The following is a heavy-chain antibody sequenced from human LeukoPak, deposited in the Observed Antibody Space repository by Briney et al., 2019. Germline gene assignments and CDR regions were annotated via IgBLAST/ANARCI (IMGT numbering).Heavy chain of an antibody. V-gene: IGHV3-21*01. CDR3: VGDSSGYELHFDY. J-gene: IGHJ4*02. D-gene: IGHD3-22*01. Sequence: SGGSLRLSCAASGFTFSSYSMNWVRQAPGKGLEWVSSISSSSSYIYYADSVKGRFTISRDNAKNSLYLQMNSLRAEDTAVYYCVGDSSGYELHFDYWGQGTLVTVSS. CDR2: ISSSSSYI. CDR1: GFTFSSYS.